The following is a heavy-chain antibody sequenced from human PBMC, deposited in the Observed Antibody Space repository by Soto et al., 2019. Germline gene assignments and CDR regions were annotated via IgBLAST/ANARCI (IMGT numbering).Heavy chain of an antibody. V-gene: IGHV3-30-3*01. D-gene: IGHD3-22*01. CDR2: ISYDGSTK. CDR3: ARDKHFYDSSGYYGY. Sequence: GGSLRLSCAASGVTFSRDAMHWVRQAPGKGLEWVTIISYDGSTKYYVDSVKGRFTISRDNSKNTLYLQMNSLRAEDTAVYFCARDKHFYDSSGYYGYWGQGTLVTVSS. CDR1: GVTFSRDA. J-gene: IGHJ4*02.